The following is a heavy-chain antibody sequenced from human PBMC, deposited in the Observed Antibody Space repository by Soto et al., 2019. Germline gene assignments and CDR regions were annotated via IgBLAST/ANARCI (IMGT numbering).Heavy chain of an antibody. D-gene: IGHD5-18*01. Sequence: PGGSLRLSCAASGFSFSTYSMNWVRQAPGKGLEWVSSISVRSAYIYYADSVKGRFTISRDDAKNSLYLQMNSLTAEDTAVYYCARDWDTAMITPAFDYWGQGTLVTVSS. CDR1: GFSFSTYS. CDR2: ISVRSAYI. V-gene: IGHV3-21*01. J-gene: IGHJ4*02. CDR3: ARDWDTAMITPAFDY.